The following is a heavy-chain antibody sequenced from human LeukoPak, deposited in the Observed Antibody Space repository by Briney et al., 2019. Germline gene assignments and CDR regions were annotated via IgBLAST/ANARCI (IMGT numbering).Heavy chain of an antibody. CDR1: GYTFTSYG. V-gene: IGHV1-69*05. CDR3: ASDYDSSGYYYPKFDY. Sequence: SVKVSCKASGYTFTSYGISWVRQAPGQGLEWMGRIIPIFGTANYAQKFQGRVTITTDESTSTAYMELSSLRSEDTALYYCASDYDSSGYYYPKFDYWGQGTLVTVSS. J-gene: IGHJ4*02. D-gene: IGHD3-22*01. CDR2: IIPIFGTA.